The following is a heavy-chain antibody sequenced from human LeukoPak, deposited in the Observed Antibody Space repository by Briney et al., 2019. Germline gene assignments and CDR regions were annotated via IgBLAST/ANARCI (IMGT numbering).Heavy chain of an antibody. CDR2: INHSGST. D-gene: IGHD6-13*01. V-gene: IGHV4-34*01. Sequence: SETLSLTCAVYGGSFSGYFWSWIRQPPGKGLEWIGEINHSGSTNYNPSLKSRVTISVDTSKNQFSLKLSSVTAADTAVYYCARSSGTILPFDYYYYMDVWGKGTTVTISS. J-gene: IGHJ6*03. CDR1: GGSFSGYF. CDR3: ARSSGTILPFDYYYYMDV.